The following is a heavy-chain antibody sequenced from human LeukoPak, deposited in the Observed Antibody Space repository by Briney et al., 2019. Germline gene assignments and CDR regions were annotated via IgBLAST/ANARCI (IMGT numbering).Heavy chain of an antibody. Sequence: GGSLRLSCAASGFTFSSYEMSWVRQAPGKGLEWVSYISSSGSTIYYADSVKGRFTISRDNAKNSLYLQMSSLRAEDTAVYYCARDPPMTYYYGSGSSFDYWGQGTLVTVSS. CDR2: ISSSGSTI. J-gene: IGHJ4*02. D-gene: IGHD3-10*01. CDR1: GFTFSSYE. V-gene: IGHV3-48*03. CDR3: ARDPPMTYYYGSGSSFDY.